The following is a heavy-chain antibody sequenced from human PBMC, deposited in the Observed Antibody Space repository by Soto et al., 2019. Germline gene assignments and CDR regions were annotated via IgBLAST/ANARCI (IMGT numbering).Heavy chain of an antibody. CDR3: AREDSIIIPAVSDF. V-gene: IGHV3-21*01. CDR1: GFAFNNYG. J-gene: IGHJ4*02. Sequence: RLSCTVSGFAFNNYGINWVRQAPGKGLEWVSSISKSDYTYYSDSVKGRFAISRDNAKSSVSLQMNTLRVEGTAVYYCAREDSIIIPAVSDFWGQGTLVTVSS. CDR2: ISKSDYT. D-gene: IGHD2-2*01.